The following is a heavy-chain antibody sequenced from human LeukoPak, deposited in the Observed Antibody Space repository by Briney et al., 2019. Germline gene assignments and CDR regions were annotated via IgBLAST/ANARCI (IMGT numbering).Heavy chain of an antibody. Sequence: GGSLRLSCAASGFTFSSYAMHWVRQAPGKGLEWVAVISYDGSNKYYADSVKGRFTISRDNSKNTLYLQMNSLRAEDTAVYYCARVAGTYYYYGMDVWGQGTTVTVSS. CDR3: ARVAGTYYYYGMDV. CDR1: GFTFSSYA. V-gene: IGHV3-30-3*01. CDR2: ISYDGSNK. J-gene: IGHJ6*02. D-gene: IGHD1-26*01.